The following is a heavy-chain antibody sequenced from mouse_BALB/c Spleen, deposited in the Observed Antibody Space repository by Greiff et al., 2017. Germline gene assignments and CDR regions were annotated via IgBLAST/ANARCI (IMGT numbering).Heavy chain of an antibody. V-gene: IGHV5-6-4*01. CDR3: TRDRNSPFAY. CDR1: GFTFSSYT. Sequence: EVKLVESGGGLVKLGGSLKLSCAASGFTFSSYTMSWVRQTPEKRLEWVATISSGGSYTYYPDSVKGRFTISRDNAKNTLYLQMSSLKSEDTAMYYCTRDRNSPFAYWGQGTLVTVSA. J-gene: IGHJ3*01. CDR2: ISSGGSYT.